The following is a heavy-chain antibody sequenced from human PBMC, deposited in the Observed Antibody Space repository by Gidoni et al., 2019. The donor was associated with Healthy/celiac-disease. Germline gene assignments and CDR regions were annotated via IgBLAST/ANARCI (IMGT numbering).Heavy chain of an antibody. CDR2: ISYDGSNK. D-gene: IGHD4-17*01. CDR1: GFTFSSYG. J-gene: IGHJ4*02. Sequence: QVQLVESGGGVVQPGRSLRLSCAASGFTFSSYGMHWVRQAPGKGLEWVAVISYDGSNKYYADSVKGRFTISRDNSKNTLYLQMNSLRAEDTAVYYCAKERLYGDSSFDYWGQGTLVTVSS. CDR3: AKERLYGDSSFDY. V-gene: IGHV3-30*18.